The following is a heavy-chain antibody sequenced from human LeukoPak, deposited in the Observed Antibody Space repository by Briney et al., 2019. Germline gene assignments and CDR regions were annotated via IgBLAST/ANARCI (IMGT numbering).Heavy chain of an antibody. V-gene: IGHV4-34*01. D-gene: IGHD3-10*01. CDR1: GGSLSGYY. CDR2: INHSGST. Sequence: EASETLSLTCAVYGGSLSGYYWSWIRQPPGKGLEWIGEINHSGSTNYNPSLKSRVTISVDTSKNQFSLKLSSVTAADTAVYYCARRGKYYGSGSLTERYYYYYYMDVWGKGTTVTVSS. CDR3: ARRGKYYGSGSLTERYYYYYYMDV. J-gene: IGHJ6*03.